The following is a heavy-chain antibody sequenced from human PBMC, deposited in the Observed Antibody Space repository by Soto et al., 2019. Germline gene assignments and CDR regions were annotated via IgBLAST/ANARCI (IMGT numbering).Heavy chain of an antibody. CDR2: IYYRGSA. D-gene: IGHD6-13*01. V-gene: IGHV4-59*01. CDR3: ATTIAATGNNWFDP. CDR1: GGSINNYY. J-gene: IGHJ5*02. Sequence: QVQLQESGPGLVKSSETLSLTCTVSGGSINNYYWSWIRQPPGKGLEWIGHIYYRGSASYNPSLKSRVTISVDTSKNQFSLKLSSVTAADTAVYYCATTIAATGNNWFDPWGQGTLVTVSS.